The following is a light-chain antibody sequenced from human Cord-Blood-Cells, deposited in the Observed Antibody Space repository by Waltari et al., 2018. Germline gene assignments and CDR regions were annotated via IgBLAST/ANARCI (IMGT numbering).Light chain of an antibody. CDR1: SSDVGSYNL. V-gene: IGLV2-23*01. Sequence: QSALTQPASVSGSPGQSITISCTGTSSDVGSYNLVSWYQQHPGKAPKLMIYEGSKRPSVVSNRVSCSKSGNTASLTISGLQAEDEADYYCCSYAGSSTNYVFGTGTKVTVL. CDR3: CSYAGSSTNYV. J-gene: IGLJ1*01. CDR2: EGS.